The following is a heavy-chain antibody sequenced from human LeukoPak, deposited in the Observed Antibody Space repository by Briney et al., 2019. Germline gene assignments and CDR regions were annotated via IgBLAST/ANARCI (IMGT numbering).Heavy chain of an antibody. V-gene: IGHV1-2*02. Sequence: ASVKVSCKASGYTFTGYYMHWVRQAPGQGLEWMGWINPNSGGTNYAQKFQGRVTMTRDTSISTAYMELSRLRSDDTAVYYCARVDSDSGFPFVEYFQHWGQGTLVTVSS. CDR3: ARVDSDSGFPFVEYFQH. CDR2: INPNSGGT. D-gene: IGHD6-19*01. J-gene: IGHJ1*01. CDR1: GYTFTGYY.